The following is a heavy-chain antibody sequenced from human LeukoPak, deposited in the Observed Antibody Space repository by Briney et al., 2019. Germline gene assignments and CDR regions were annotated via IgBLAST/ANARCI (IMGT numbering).Heavy chain of an antibody. CDR2: FDPEDGET. J-gene: IGHJ5*02. D-gene: IGHD2-2*01. CDR1: GYTLTELS. V-gene: IGHV1-24*01. Sequence: ASVKVSCKVSGYTLTELSMHWVRQAPGKGLEWMGGFDPEDGETIYAQKFQGRVTMTEDTSTDTAYMELSSLRSEDTAVYYCATVGVVVPAARVRWWFDPWGQGTLVIVSS. CDR3: ATVGVVVPAARVRWWFDP.